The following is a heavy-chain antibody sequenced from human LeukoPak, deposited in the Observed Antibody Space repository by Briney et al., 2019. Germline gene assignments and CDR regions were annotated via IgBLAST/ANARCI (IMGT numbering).Heavy chain of an antibody. D-gene: IGHD2-21*01. CDR2: ISYDGNNN. J-gene: IGHJ6*02. CDR1: GFTFSSFA. CDR3: AREQLYSGYYGLDV. Sequence: RGSLRLSCAASGFTFSSFAMHWARQAPGKGLEWVAVISYDGNNNYYADSVRGRFTISRDNSKNTVNLQVNSLRPEDTAVYYCAREQLYSGYYGLDVWGQGTTLTVSS. V-gene: IGHV3-30-3*01.